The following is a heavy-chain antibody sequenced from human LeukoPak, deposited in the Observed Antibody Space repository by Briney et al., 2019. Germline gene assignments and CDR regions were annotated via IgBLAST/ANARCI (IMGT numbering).Heavy chain of an antibody. V-gene: IGHV5-51*01. Sequence: GESLKISCKTSGYIFTTYWIGWVRQMPGKGLEWMGIIYPGDSDTRYGPSFQGQVTFSVDKSISTSYLEWSSLKASDTAMYYCARQAPYYYDTSGNDAFDIWGQGTMVTVSS. J-gene: IGHJ3*02. CDR2: IYPGDSDT. CDR3: ARQAPYYYDTSGNDAFDI. D-gene: IGHD3-22*01. CDR1: GYIFTTYW.